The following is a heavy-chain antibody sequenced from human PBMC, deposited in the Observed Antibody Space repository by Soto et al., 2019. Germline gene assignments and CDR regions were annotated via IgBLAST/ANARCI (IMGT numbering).Heavy chain of an antibody. CDR1: RFSFQSYG. CDR3: AKLPTRGLRLGELSLYRGGRYSYHMDL. D-gene: IGHD3-16*02. V-gene: IGHV3-30*18. Sequence: PGGSLRLSCEASRFSFQSYGMHWVRQTPGKGLEWVAVISYDGSNKDYADSVKGRFTVSRENSRSTLFLEMSSLRSEDTAVYYCAKLPTRGLRLGELSLYRGGRYSYHMDLWGQGTTVTVSS. CDR2: ISYDGSNK. J-gene: IGHJ6*02.